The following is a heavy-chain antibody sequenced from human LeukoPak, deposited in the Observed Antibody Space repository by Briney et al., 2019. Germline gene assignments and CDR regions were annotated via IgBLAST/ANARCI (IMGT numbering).Heavy chain of an antibody. V-gene: IGHV3-74*01. Sequence: GGSLRLSCAASGLTISDSWIHWVRQVPGKGLMWVSRLASDENNRIYADSVKGRFTISRDNAKNTLFLQMNSLRVEDTGFYYCARDAGWGRLDSWGQGALVTVSS. J-gene: IGHJ4*02. D-gene: IGHD3-16*01. CDR3: ARDAGWGRLDS. CDR2: LASDENNR. CDR1: GLTISDSW.